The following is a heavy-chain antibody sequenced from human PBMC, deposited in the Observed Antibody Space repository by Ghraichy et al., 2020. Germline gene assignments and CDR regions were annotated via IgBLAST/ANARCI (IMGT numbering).Heavy chain of an antibody. D-gene: IGHD3-9*01. CDR1: GFTFSTYV. V-gene: IGHV3-23*01. Sequence: GESLNISCAVSGFTFSTYVMSWVRQAPGKGLEWVSAIRGSGGSTYYADSVKGRFTISRDNSKNTLYLQMNSLSAEDTAVYYCAKLVTGYPNWFDPWGQGTLVTVSS. CDR2: IRGSGGST. CDR3: AKLVTGYPNWFDP. J-gene: IGHJ5*02.